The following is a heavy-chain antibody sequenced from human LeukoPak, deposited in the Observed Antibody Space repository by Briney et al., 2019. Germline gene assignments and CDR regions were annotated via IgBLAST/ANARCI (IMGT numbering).Heavy chain of an antibody. CDR1: GFTFNNAW. Sequence: GGSLRLSCAASGFTFNNAWMNWVRQAPGKGLEWVGRVKSKNDGGTTDYAAPVKGRFTISRDDSKDTLFLQMNSLKTKDTAVYYCTTYGSGNAHYWGQGTLVTVSS. V-gene: IGHV3-15*01. J-gene: IGHJ4*02. CDR3: TTYGSGNAHY. CDR2: VKSKNDGGTT. D-gene: IGHD3-10*01.